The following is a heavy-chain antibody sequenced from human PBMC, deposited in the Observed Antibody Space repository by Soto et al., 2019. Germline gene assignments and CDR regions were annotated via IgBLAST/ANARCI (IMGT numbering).Heavy chain of an antibody. CDR2: IFYSGST. J-gene: IGHJ1*01. V-gene: IGHV4-59*01. CDR1: GGSISSYY. Sequence: SETLSLTCTVSGGSISSYYWSWIRQPPGKGLEWIGYIFYSGSTNCNPSLKSRVTISVDTSKNQFSLNLSSVTAADTAVYYCARVGSYPGNFQHWGQGTLVTVSS. D-gene: IGHD1-26*01. CDR3: ARVGSYPGNFQH.